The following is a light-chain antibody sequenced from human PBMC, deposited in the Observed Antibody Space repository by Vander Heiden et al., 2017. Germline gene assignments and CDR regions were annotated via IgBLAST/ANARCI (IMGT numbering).Light chain of an antibody. J-gene: IGLJ1*01. CDR2: KGS. V-gene: IGLV3-27*01. CDR3: YCTAAITYV. Sequence: YELTKPSSVPGSPGRTATITCSGTVLAKKYVSRFPQKTGQVPVLVIYKGSERLSGIPARFAGSSTGSTVTFTLSGAQVEDESDYYCYCTAAITYVFGTGTRVTVL. CDR1: VLAKKY.